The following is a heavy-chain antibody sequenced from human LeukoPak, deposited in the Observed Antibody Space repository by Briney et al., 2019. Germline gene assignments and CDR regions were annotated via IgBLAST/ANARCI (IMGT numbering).Heavy chain of an antibody. CDR3: ARAGSPNYYYYYYMDV. Sequence: SVKVSYKASGGTFSSYAISWVRQAPGQGLEWMGRIIPIFGTATYAQKFQGRVTITTDESTSTAYMELSSLRSEDTAVYYCARAGSPNYYYYYYMDVWGKGTTVTVSS. D-gene: IGHD1-14*01. CDR1: GGTFSSYA. J-gene: IGHJ6*03. V-gene: IGHV1-69*05. CDR2: IIPIFGTA.